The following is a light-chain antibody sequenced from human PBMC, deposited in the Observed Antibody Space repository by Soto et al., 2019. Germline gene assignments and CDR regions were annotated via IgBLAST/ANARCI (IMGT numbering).Light chain of an antibody. V-gene: IGLV2-14*03. J-gene: IGLJ1*01. Sequence: QSALTQPASVSGSPGQSITISCTGTTSDVGGYNSVSWYQQHPGKAPKLIIYEVRRRPSGVSNRFSVSMAANTASLTISRLQTEDEADYYCCSFTTTTSDVFGTGTKVTVL. CDR2: EVR. CDR1: TSDVGGYNS. CDR3: CSFTTTTSDV.